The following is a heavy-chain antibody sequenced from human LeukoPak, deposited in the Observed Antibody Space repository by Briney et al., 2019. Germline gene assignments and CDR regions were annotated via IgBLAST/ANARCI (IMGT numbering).Heavy chain of an antibody. D-gene: IGHD6-13*01. J-gene: IGHJ4*02. V-gene: IGHV3-23*01. CDR1: GFTFSRYW. Sequence: GGSLRLSCAASGFTFSRYWMSWVRQAPGKGLEWVSTISGSGYSTFYADSVKGRFTISRDNSKDTLFLQLNSLRADDTAVYYCAKATYSSSWDLYFDYWGQGTLVTVSS. CDR2: ISGSGYST. CDR3: AKATYSSSWDLYFDY.